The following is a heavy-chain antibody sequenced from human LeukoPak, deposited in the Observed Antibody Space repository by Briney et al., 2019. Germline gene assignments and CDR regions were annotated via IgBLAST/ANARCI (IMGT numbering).Heavy chain of an antibody. Sequence: ASVKVSCKASGYTFTGYYMHWVRQAPGQGLEWMGWINPNSGGTNYAQKLQGRVTMTTDTSTSTAYMELRSLRSDDTAVYYCARDHVRGANYFDYWGQGTLVTVSS. J-gene: IGHJ4*02. D-gene: IGHD3-10*01. V-gene: IGHV1-2*02. CDR3: ARDHVRGANYFDY. CDR1: GYTFTGYY. CDR2: INPNSGGT.